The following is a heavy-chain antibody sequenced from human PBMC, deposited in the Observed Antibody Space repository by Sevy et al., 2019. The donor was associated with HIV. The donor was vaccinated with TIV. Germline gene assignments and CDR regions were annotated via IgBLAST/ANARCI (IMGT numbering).Heavy chain of an antibody. CDR1: GFTFDDYA. CDR2: ISWNSGSI. CDR3: AKDMGGGYSYGYGIGGMDV. J-gene: IGHJ6*02. V-gene: IGHV3-9*01. D-gene: IGHD5-18*01. Sequence: GGSLRLSCAASGFTFDDYAMHWVRQAPGKGLEWVSGISWNSGSIGYADSVKGRFTISRDNAKNSLYLQMNSLGAEDTALYYCAKDMGGGYSYGYGIGGMDVWGQGTTVTVSS.